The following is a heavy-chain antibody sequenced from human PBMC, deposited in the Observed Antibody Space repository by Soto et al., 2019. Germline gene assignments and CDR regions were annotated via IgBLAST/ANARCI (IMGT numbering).Heavy chain of an antibody. CDR1: GFTFGDYA. D-gene: IGHD3-3*01. CDR3: TRVRLYYDFWSGLTHMDV. V-gene: IGHV3-49*03. CDR2: IRSKAYGGTT. Sequence: SLRLSCTASGFTFGDYAMSWFRQAPGKGLEWVGFIRSKAYGGTTEYAASVKGRFTISRDDSKSIAYLQMNSLKTEDTAVYYCTRVRLYYDFWSGLTHMDVWGKGTTVTVSS. J-gene: IGHJ6*03.